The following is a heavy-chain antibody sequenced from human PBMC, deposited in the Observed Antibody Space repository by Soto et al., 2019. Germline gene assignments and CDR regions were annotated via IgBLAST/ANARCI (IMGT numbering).Heavy chain of an antibody. D-gene: IGHD1-26*01. Sequence: QVQLVQSGAEVKMPGSSVRVSCKASGGSFSKYGISWVRQAPGQGLEWMGGIIPMFGIGNYAEKFLGRVTITADESTRTRNMELSSLRSEDTAVYCRARGYRENYLYAMAVWGQGTTVTASS. CDR1: GGSFSKYG. CDR3: ARGYRENYLYAMAV. J-gene: IGHJ6*02. CDR2: IIPMFGIG. V-gene: IGHV1-69*01.